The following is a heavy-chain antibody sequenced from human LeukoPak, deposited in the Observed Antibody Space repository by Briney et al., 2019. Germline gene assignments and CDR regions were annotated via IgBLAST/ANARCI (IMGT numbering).Heavy chain of an antibody. Sequence: GGSLRLSCAASGFTFSSYSMNWVRQAPGKGLEWVSSISSSSDYIFYADSVKGRFSISRDNADNSLYLQMNSLRAEDTAVYYCARGRVLLWFGESSVGYDYWGQGTLVTVSS. J-gene: IGHJ4*02. V-gene: IGHV3-21*01. D-gene: IGHD3-10*01. CDR2: ISSSSDYI. CDR1: GFTFSSYS. CDR3: ARGRVLLWFGESSVGYDY.